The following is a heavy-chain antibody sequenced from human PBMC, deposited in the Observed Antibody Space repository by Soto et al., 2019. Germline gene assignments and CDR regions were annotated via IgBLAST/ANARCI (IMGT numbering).Heavy chain of an antibody. CDR3: ARVYRITMVRGELSEY. V-gene: IGHV1-18*01. Sequence: QVQLVQSGAEVKKPGASVKVSCKASGYTFTSYGISWVRQAPGQGLEWMGWISAYNGNTNYAQKLQGRVNMTTDTSTSTDYMELRSLRSDDTAVYYCARVYRITMVRGELSEYWGQGTLVTVSS. CDR2: ISAYNGNT. D-gene: IGHD3-10*01. CDR1: GYTFTSYG. J-gene: IGHJ4*02.